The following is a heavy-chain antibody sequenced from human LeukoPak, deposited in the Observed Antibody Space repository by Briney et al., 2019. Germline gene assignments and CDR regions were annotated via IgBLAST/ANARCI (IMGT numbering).Heavy chain of an antibody. CDR1: GFTFSSNG. Sequence: GGSLRLSCVASGFTFSSNGMHGVRQAPGKGLEWVTFIQYDGSKKYYADSVNGRFTISIDNYKNTLYLEMNSMSAEDTAVYYCAKDIGSYYDYWGQGTLVTVSS. V-gene: IGHV3-30*02. D-gene: IGHD3-10*01. CDR3: AKDIGSYYDY. J-gene: IGHJ4*02. CDR2: IQYDGSKK.